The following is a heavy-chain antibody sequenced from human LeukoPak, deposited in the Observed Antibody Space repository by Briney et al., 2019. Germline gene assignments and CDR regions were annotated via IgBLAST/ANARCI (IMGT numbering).Heavy chain of an antibody. CDR1: GGSISSSSYY. J-gene: IGHJ3*02. V-gene: IGHV4-39*07. D-gene: IGHD5-24*01. CDR3: ARDLADGYNSDAFDI. Sequence: PSETVSLTCTVSGGSISSSSYYWGWIRQPPGKGLEWSGEIYHSGSTNYNPSLKSRVTISVDKSKNQFSLKLSSVTAADTAVYYCARDLADGYNSDAFDIWGQGTMVTVSS. CDR2: IYHSGST.